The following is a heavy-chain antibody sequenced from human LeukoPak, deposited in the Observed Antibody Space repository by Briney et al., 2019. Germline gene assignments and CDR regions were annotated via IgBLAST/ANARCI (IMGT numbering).Heavy chain of an antibody. CDR1: GYTFTSYY. Sequence: ASVKVSCKPSGYTFTSYYMHWVRQAPGQGLEWMGIINPSGGSTSYAQKFQGRVTMTRDTSTSTVYMELSSLRSEDTAVYYCATDDRRWNRGDYWGQGTLVTVSS. D-gene: IGHD1/OR15-1a*01. V-gene: IGHV1-46*01. CDR3: ATDDRRWNRGDY. J-gene: IGHJ4*02. CDR2: INPSGGST.